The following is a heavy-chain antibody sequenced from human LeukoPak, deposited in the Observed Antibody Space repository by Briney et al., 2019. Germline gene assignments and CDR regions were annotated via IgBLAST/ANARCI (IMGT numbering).Heavy chain of an antibody. V-gene: IGHV1-69*05. CDR1: GGTFSSYA. CDR3: ARVSRGERPHYGAIDY. J-gene: IGHJ4*02. CDR2: IIPIFGTA. D-gene: IGHD4-17*01. Sequence: SVKVSWKASGGTFSSYAISWVRQAPGQGLEWMGGIIPIFGTANYAQKFQGRVTITTDESTSTAYMELSSLRSEDTAVYYCARVSRGERPHYGAIDYWGQGTLVTVSS.